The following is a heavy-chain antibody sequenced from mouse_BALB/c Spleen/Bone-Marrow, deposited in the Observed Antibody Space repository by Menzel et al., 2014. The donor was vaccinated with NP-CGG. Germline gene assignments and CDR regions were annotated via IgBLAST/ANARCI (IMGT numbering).Heavy chain of an antibody. Sequence: VQLQQSGGELVRPGTSVRVSCRASGYAFTNYLIEWVEQRPGQGLEWIGVINPGAGDIILNEKFKGKATLTADKSSSTVYMQLNSLTSDDSAVYFCERRLRDYWGQGTTLTVSS. J-gene: IGHJ2*01. V-gene: IGHV1-54*01. CDR3: ERRLRDY. D-gene: IGHD6-5*01. CDR1: GYAFTNYL. CDR2: INPGAGDI.